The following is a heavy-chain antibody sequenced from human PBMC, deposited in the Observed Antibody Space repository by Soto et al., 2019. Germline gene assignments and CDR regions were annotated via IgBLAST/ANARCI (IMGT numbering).Heavy chain of an antibody. D-gene: IGHD3-3*01. Sequence: PSQTLSLTCAISGDSVSSSSGAWNWIRQSPWRGLEWLGRTYYRSKWYNDYALSVKSRITINPDTSKNQFSLQLDSVTLEDTAVYYCARSGTIFGLVTGFMDYWGQGMLVTVSS. J-gene: IGHJ4*02. V-gene: IGHV6-1*01. CDR2: TYYRSKWYN. CDR1: GDSVSSSSGA. CDR3: ARSGTIFGLVTGFMDY.